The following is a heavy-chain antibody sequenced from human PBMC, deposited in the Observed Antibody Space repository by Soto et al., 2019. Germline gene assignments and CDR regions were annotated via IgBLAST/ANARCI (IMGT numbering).Heavy chain of an antibody. CDR1: GGSISSYY. D-gene: IGHD3-9*01. Sequence: SETLSLTCTVSGGSISSYYWSWIRQPPGKGLEWIGYIYYSGSTNYNPSLKSRVTISVDTSKNQFSLKLSSVTAADTAVYYCARQGSDWEGAFDIWGQGTMVT. CDR3: ARQGSDWEGAFDI. J-gene: IGHJ3*02. CDR2: IYYSGST. V-gene: IGHV4-59*08.